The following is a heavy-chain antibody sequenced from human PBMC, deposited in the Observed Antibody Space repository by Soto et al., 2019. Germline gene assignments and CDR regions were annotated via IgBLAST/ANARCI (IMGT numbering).Heavy chain of an antibody. CDR1: GGTFSSYT. V-gene: IGHV1-69*04. J-gene: IGHJ3*02. CDR3: AGDLQPGIAVAGVMGDAFDI. D-gene: IGHD6-19*01. Sequence: ASVKVSCKASGGTFSSYTISWVRQAPGQGLEWMGRIIPILGIANYAQKFQGRVTITADKSTSTAYMELSSLRSEDTDVYYCAGDLQPGIAVAGVMGDAFDIWGQGTMVTVSS. CDR2: IIPILGIA.